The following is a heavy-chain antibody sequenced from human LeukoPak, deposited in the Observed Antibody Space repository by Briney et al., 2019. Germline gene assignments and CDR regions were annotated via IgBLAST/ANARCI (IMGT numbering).Heavy chain of an antibody. CDR1: GFTFSIYS. Sequence: PGGSLRLSCAASGFTFSIYSMNWVRQAPGKGLEWVSSISSSSSYIYYADSVKGRFTISRDNAKNSLYLQMDSLRAEDTAVYYCAREGTYGDYGIYYYYMDVWGKGTTVTVSS. CDR3: AREGTYGDYGIYYYYMDV. D-gene: IGHD4-17*01. V-gene: IGHV3-21*01. J-gene: IGHJ6*03. CDR2: ISSSSSYI.